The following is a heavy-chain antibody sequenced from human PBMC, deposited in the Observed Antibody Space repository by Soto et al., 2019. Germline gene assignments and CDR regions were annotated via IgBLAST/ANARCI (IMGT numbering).Heavy chain of an antibody. CDR3: VKANDQQFVEGGPFDM. D-gene: IGHD6-6*01. CDR1: GFTFDDFA. J-gene: IGHJ3*02. CDR2: INWRGGSS. V-gene: IGHV3-9*01. Sequence: EAQLVESGGGLVQPGRSLRLSCAASGFTFDDFAMHWVRQAPGRGLEWVSGINWRGGSSGYSDSVKGRFTISRDNAKNSLYLEMNSLRVEDTALFYCVKANDQQFVEGGPFDMCCQGTMVTVSS.